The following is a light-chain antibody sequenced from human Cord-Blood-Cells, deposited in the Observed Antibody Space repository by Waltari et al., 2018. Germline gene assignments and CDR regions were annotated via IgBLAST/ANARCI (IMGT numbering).Light chain of an antibody. V-gene: IGKV3-20*01. CDR3: QQYGSSPLYT. CDR1: QSVSSSY. J-gene: IGKJ2*01. CDR2: GAS. Sequence: EIVLTQSRGTLSLSPGERPTVPCRASQSVSSSYLAWYQQKPGQAPRLLIYGASSRATGIPDRFSDSGSGTDFTLTISRLEPEDFAVYYCQQYGSSPLYTFGQGTKLEIK.